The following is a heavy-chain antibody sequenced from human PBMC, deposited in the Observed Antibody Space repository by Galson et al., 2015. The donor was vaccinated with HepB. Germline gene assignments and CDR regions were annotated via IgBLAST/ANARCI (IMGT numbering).Heavy chain of an antibody. CDR1: GFTFTSSA. Sequence: SVKVSCKASGFTFTSSAMQWVRQARGQRLEWIGWIVVGSGNTNYAQKFQERVTITRDMSTRTAYMELSSLRSEDTAVYYCAVPRDEIRGYYYYGMDVWGQGTTVTVSS. J-gene: IGHJ6*02. CDR3: AVPRDEIRGYYYYGMDV. V-gene: IGHV1-58*02. D-gene: IGHD3-10*01. CDR2: IVVGSGNT.